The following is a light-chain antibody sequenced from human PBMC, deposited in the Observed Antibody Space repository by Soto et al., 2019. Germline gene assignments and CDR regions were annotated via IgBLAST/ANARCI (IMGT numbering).Light chain of an antibody. CDR2: DAS. V-gene: IGKV3-11*01. Sequence: EIVLTQSPATLSLSPGERSTLSCRASQSVSSYLAWYQQKPGQAPRLLIYDASNRATGIPARFSGSGSGTDFTHTISSLEPEDFAVYYCQQRSNWPLLPFGGGTKVEIK. CDR1: QSVSSY. CDR3: QQRSNWPLLP. J-gene: IGKJ4*01.